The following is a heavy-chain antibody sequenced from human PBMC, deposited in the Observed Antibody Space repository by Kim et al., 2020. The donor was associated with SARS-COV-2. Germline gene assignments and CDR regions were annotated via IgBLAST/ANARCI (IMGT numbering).Heavy chain of an antibody. D-gene: IGHD6-13*01. CDR1: GINFSDYY. CDR2: ISSSGSYT. V-gene: IGHV3-11*05. CDR3: ARVPVGASSWYYFDS. J-gene: IGHJ4*01. Sequence: GGSLRLSWEASGINFSDYYMSWIRQAPGKGLEWVSYISSSGSYTKYADSLKGRFTTSRDNAENSLYLEMNSLSADDTAVYYCARVPVGASSWYYFDSWG.